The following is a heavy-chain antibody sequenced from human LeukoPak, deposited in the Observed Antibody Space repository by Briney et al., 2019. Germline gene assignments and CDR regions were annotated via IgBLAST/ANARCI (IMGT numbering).Heavy chain of an antibody. V-gene: IGHV1-46*01. CDR3: ASDHGAASSYFHFDY. CDR2: ISLSGGST. D-gene: IGHD3-9*01. Sequence: ASVKVSCKASGYTLTSYYMHWVRQAPGQGLEWMGIISLSGGSTSYAQKFQGRVTMTRDSSTSTAYMELSSLRSEDTAVYYCASDHGAASSYFHFDYWGQGTLVTVSS. J-gene: IGHJ4*02. CDR1: GYTLTSYY.